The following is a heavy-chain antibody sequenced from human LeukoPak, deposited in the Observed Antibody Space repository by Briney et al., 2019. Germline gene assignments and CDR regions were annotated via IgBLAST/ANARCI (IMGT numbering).Heavy chain of an antibody. D-gene: IGHD3-10*01. CDR1: GVSITSGGYY. J-gene: IGHJ4*02. CDR2: VYTSGST. Sequence: SETLSLTCTVSGVSITSGGYYWMWIRQPAGKGLVWIGHVYTSGSTKYNPSLKAPVSISLDTSKNHFSRKVDSVTAADTAVYYCARASGIEDYWGQGTLVIVSS. V-gene: IGHV4-61*09. CDR3: ARASGIEDY.